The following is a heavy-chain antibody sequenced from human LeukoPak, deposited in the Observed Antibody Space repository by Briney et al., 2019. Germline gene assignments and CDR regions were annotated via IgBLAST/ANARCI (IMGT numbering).Heavy chain of an antibody. CDR2: INPNSGGT. V-gene: IGHV1-2*06. D-gene: IGHD1-26*01. CDR3: ARDWADSGSYYHNWFDP. CDR1: GYTFTGYY. J-gene: IGHJ5*02. Sequence: EASVKVSCKASGYTFTGYYMHWVRQAPGQGLEWMGRINPNSGGTNYAQKFQGRLTMTRDTSISTAYMELSRLRSDDTAVYYCARDWADSGSYYHNWFDPWGQGTLVTVSS.